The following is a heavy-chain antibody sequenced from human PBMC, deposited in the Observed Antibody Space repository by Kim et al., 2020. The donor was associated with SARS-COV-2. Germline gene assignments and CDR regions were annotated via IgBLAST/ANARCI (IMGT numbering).Heavy chain of an antibody. CDR2: ISWNSGSI. V-gene: IGHV3-9*01. D-gene: IGHD5-12*01. J-gene: IGHJ1*01. CDR1: GFTFGDYA. CDR3: AKVGDGYTRGAEYFQH. Sequence: GGSLRLSCAASGFTFGDYAMHWVRQAPGKGLEWVSGISWNSGSIGYADSVKGRFTISRDNAKNSLYLQMNSRRAEDTALYYCAKVGDGYTRGAEYFQHWGQGTLVTVSS.